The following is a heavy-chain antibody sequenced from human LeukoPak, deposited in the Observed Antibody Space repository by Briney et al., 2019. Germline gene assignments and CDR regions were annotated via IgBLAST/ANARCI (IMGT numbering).Heavy chain of an antibody. CDR3: ARQRAFDI. V-gene: IGHV3-66*04. J-gene: IGHJ3*02. Sequence: PGGSLRLSCAASGLTVSSNYMNWVRQAPGKGLEWVSVIYSGGSTYYADSVKGRFTISRDDSKNTIYLQMKSLRAEDTALDYCARQRAFDIWGQGTMVTVSS. CDR1: GLTVSSNY. CDR2: IYSGGST.